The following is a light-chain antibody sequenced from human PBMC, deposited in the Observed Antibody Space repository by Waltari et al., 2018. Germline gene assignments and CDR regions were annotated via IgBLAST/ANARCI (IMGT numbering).Light chain of an antibody. Sequence: QSALTQPASVSGSPGQSITISCTGTSSDVGAYYSVSWYQQHPGKAPQLIIYEVTRRPSGISDLFSGSKSDNTASLTIYGLQPEDEADYYCSSFTTRSTYAFGTGTKVTVL. CDR2: EVT. V-gene: IGLV2-14*01. CDR1: SSDVGAYYS. J-gene: IGLJ1*01. CDR3: SSFTTRSTYA.